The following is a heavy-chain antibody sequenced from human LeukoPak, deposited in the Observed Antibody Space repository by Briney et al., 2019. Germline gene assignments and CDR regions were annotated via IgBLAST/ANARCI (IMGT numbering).Heavy chain of an antibody. CDR3: ARDGAIFDSRGYYYLW. CDR1: GGTFSRSG. J-gene: IGHJ4*02. Sequence: SVKVSCRASGGTFSRSGISWVRQAPGQGLEWMGGIIPIFGTVNYAQKFQGRVTITADESTSTAYMELTSLRSEDTAIYYCARDGAIFDSRGYYYLWWGQGTLVTVSS. V-gene: IGHV1-69*13. D-gene: IGHD3-22*01. CDR2: IIPIFGTV.